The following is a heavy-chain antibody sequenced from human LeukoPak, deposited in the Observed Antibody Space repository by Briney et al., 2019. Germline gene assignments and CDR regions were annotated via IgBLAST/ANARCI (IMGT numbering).Heavy chain of an antibody. CDR1: GFSLSTRGMR. CDR3: ARILEGRYFDC. D-gene: IGHD5-24*01. V-gene: IGHV2-70*04. CDR2: IDWDEDK. J-gene: IGHJ4*02. Sequence: ESGPALVKPTQTLTLTCTFSGFSLSTRGMRVSWIRQPPGKALEWLARIDWDEDKFYSTSLKTRLTISKDTSKNQVVLTMTNMDPVDTATYYCARILEGRYFDCWGQGTLVTVSS.